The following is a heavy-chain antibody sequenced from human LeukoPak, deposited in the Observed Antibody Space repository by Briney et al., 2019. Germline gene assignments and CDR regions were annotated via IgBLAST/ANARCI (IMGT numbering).Heavy chain of an antibody. CDR1: GYTLTGHY. J-gene: IGHJ4*02. CDR2: INPNSGGT. CDR3: ARDYDSSGDIDY. Sequence: ASVKVSCKASGYTLTGHYMHWVRQAPGQGLEWMGWINPNSGGTNYAQKFQGRVTMTRDPSISTAYMEPSRLRSDDTAVYYCARDYDSSGDIDYWGQGTLVTVSS. V-gene: IGHV1-2*02. D-gene: IGHD3-22*01.